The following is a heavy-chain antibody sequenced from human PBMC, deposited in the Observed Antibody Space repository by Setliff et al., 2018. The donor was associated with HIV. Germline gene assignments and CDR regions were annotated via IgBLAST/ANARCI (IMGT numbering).Heavy chain of an antibody. CDR1: GVPLSDYY. V-gene: IGHV4-34*01. CDR2: VNHNGNI. J-gene: IGHJ4*02. D-gene: IGHD2-2*01. Sequence: PSETLSLTCTLNGVPLSDYYWNWIRQSPGKGLEWIVEVNHNGNINYNPSLKSRVTVSVDTSKTQYSLKLTSVTAADAAIYYCVASSSWSCRLNYWGQGALVTVSS. CDR3: VASSSWSCRLNY.